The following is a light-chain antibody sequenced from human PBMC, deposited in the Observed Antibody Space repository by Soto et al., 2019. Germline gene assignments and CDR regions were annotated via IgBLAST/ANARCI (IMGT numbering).Light chain of an antibody. V-gene: IGKV3-11*01. J-gene: IGKJ4*01. CDR1: QSVSSY. CDR3: QQRSTWPPT. CDR2: DAS. Sequence: EIVLTQSPATLSLSPGERATLSCRASQSVSSYLAWYQQKRGQAPRLLIYDASNRATGIPGRFTGSGSGTDFSLTISSLEPEDFAVYYCQQRSTWPPTFGGGTKVEIK.